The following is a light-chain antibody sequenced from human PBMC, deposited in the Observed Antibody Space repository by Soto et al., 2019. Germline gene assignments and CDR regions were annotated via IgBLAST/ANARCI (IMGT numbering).Light chain of an antibody. Sequence: EIVMTQSPATLSVSPGERATLSCRASQSVSTNLAWYQQKPGQGHRLLIFGASTRAIGIPARFSGSGSGTDFTLTISSLQSEDSTVYYCQHYIEFPLTFRIVTKADIX. CDR2: GAS. V-gene: IGKV3-15*01. CDR1: QSVSTN. CDR3: QHYIEFPLT. J-gene: IGKJ4*01.